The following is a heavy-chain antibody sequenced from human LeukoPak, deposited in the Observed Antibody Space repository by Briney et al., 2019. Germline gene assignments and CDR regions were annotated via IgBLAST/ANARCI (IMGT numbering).Heavy chain of an antibody. CDR3: ARHVGPGYSYGFDN. J-gene: IGHJ4*02. D-gene: IGHD5-18*01. V-gene: IGHV4-59*08. CDR2: ISYSGST. Sequence: PSETLSLTCTVSGGSISRHYWSWIRRAPGKGLEWIGYISYSGSTNYNPSLKSRVTISVDTSKNHFSLKLSSVTAADTAVFYCARHVGPGYSYGFDNWGQGTLVTVSS. CDR1: GGSISRHY.